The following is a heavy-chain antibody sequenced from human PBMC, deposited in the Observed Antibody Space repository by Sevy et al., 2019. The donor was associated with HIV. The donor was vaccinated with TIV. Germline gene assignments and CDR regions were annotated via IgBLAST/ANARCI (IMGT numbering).Heavy chain of an antibody. CDR3: ASTPGGGDYIWGSYRYPFDY. CDR1: GGTFSSYA. CDR2: IIPIFGTA. D-gene: IGHD3-16*02. J-gene: IGHJ4*02. Sequence: ASVKVSCKASGGTFSSYAISWVRQAPGQGLEWMGGIIPIFGTANYAQKFQGRVTITADESTSTAYMELCSLRSEDTAVDYCASTPGGGDYIWGSYRYPFDYWGQGTLVTVSS. V-gene: IGHV1-69*13.